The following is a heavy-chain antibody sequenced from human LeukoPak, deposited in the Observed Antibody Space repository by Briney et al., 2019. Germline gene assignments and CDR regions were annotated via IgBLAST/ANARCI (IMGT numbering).Heavy chain of an antibody. D-gene: IGHD3-9*01. CDR1: GYSFGDYY. J-gene: IGHJ4*02. V-gene: IGHV1-2*02. Sequence: ASVKVSCKASGYSFGDYYLEWVRQAPGQGLEWMGWINPNSGGTNYAQKFQGRVTMTRDTSISTAYMELSRLRSDDTAVYYCATEPYDILTGTLDDYWGQGTLVTVSS. CDR2: INPNSGGT. CDR3: ATEPYDILTGTLDDY.